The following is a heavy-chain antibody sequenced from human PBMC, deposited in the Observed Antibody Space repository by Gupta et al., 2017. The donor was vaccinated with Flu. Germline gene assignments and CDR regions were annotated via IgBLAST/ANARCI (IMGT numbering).Heavy chain of an antibody. CDR1: GFIISRHD. D-gene: IGHD1-26*01. CDR3: ARSHWDK. CDR2: ISSRDEI. J-gene: IGHJ4*02. V-gene: IGHV3-48*03. Sequence: EVQLVEYGGGMVQPGGSLRLSCIVSGFIISRHDMRWVRQAPGRGLEWISFISSRDEIDYADPVRGRFTISRDNARNSLYLQMSGLRDEDTAVYYCARSHWDKWDQGTLVTVSS.